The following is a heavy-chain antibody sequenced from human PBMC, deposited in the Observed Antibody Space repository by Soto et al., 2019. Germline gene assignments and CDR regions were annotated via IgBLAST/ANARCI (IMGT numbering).Heavy chain of an antibody. CDR2: IFSSGTT. CDR1: GDSISSGNKY. Sequence: SETLSLTCTVSGDSISSGNKYWSWIRQAPGKGLEWIGYIFSSGTTYYNPSLKSRLTMSLDTSRNQFSLRLASVTDADSAVYYCARVPSPFDYYYAMDVWGQGTTVTV. J-gene: IGHJ6*02. V-gene: IGHV4-30-4*01. CDR3: ARVPSPFDYYYAMDV. D-gene: IGHD3-16*01.